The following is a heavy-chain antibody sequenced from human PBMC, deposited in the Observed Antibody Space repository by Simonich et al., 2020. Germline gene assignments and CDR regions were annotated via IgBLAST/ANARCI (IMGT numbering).Heavy chain of an antibody. D-gene: IGHD3-3*01. CDR3: ARGGVQYYYYYMDV. CDR2: INPNSGGT. J-gene: IGHJ6*03. CDR1: GYTFTGYY. Sequence: QVQLVQSGAEVKKPGASVKVSCKASGYTFTGYYMHWVRQAPGQGLEWMGWINPNSGGTNYAHKFQGRVPMTRDPSISTAYMELSRLRSDDTAVYYCARGGVQYYYYYMDVWGKGTTVTVSS. V-gene: IGHV1-2*07.